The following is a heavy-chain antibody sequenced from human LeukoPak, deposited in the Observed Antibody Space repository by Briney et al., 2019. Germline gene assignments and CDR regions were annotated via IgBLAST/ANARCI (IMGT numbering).Heavy chain of an antibody. V-gene: IGHV3-23*01. CDR2: ISGSGGST. CDR1: GFTFSSYA. Sequence: GGSLRLSCAASGFTFSSYAMSWVRQAPGKGLEWVSAISGSGGSTYYADSVKGRFTISRDNAKNSLYLQMNSLRAEDTAVYYCAALKRYCSSTRCIAAAPWGMDVWGQGTTVTVSS. J-gene: IGHJ6*02. CDR3: AALKRYCSSTRCIAAAPWGMDV. D-gene: IGHD2-2*01.